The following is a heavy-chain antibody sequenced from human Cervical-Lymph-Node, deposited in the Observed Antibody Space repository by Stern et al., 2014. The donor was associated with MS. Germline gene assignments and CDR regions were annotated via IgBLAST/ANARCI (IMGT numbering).Heavy chain of an antibody. CDR3: ARWAYSSGWYNWFDP. D-gene: IGHD3-22*01. Sequence: QVQLQESGPGLVKPSETLSLTCTVSGGSISSSSYYWGWIRQPPGKGLEWIGSIYYGGSTYYTPSLKSRFTISVDTSKTKSSLSLSSVTAADTAVYYCARWAYSSGWYNWFDPWGQGTLVTVSS. J-gene: IGHJ5*02. CDR1: GGSISSSSYY. V-gene: IGHV4-39*01. CDR2: IYYGGST.